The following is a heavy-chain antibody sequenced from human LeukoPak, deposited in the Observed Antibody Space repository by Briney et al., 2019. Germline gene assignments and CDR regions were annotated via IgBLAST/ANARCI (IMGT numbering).Heavy chain of an antibody. V-gene: IGHV3-30*03. CDR2: ISHDEIKK. CDR1: GFTFTTYG. Sequence: PGGSLRLSCAASGFTFTTYGMHWVRQAPGRGREWVAVISHDEIKKYFADSVKGRFTISRDNSKNTVYLQMNSRGTADTAVYYCARADPNNPGRFWGQGTQVTVSS. CDR3: ARADPNNPGRF. J-gene: IGHJ4*02. D-gene: IGHD1/OR15-1a*01.